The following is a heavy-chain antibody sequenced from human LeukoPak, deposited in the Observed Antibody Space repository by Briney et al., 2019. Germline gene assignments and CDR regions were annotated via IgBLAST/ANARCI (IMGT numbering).Heavy chain of an antibody. Sequence: GGSLRLSCAASGFTFSSYAMSWVRQAPGKGLEWVSAISGSGGSTYYADSVKGRFTISRDNSKNTLYLQMNSLRAEDTAVYYCAKDPTHVDTAMGDPWGQGTQVTVSS. CDR2: ISGSGGST. CDR1: GFTFSSYA. J-gene: IGHJ5*02. CDR3: AKDPTHVDTAMGDP. D-gene: IGHD5-18*01. V-gene: IGHV3-23*01.